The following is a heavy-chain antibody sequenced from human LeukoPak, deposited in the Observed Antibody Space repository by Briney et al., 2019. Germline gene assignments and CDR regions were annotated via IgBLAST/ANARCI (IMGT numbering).Heavy chain of an antibody. Sequence: APVKVSCKASGYTFTGYYMHWVRQAPGQGLEWMGWINPKSGGTNYAQKFQGRVTMTRDTSISTTYMELSRLRSDDTAVYYCARDLGISGWYAPPLGYFDYWGQGTLVTVSS. CDR3: ARDLGISGWYAPPLGYFDY. D-gene: IGHD6-19*01. V-gene: IGHV1-2*02. CDR1: GYTFTGYY. J-gene: IGHJ4*02. CDR2: INPKSGGT.